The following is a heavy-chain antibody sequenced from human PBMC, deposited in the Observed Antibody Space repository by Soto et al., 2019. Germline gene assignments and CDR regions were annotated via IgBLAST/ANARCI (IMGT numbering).Heavy chain of an antibody. Sequence: GGSLRLSCSASGFTFSSYAMHWVRQAPGKGLEYVSAISSNGGSTYYADSVKGRFTISKDNSKNTLYLQMSSLRAEDTAVDYCVKDWGGQAARPAYYFDYWGQGTLVTVSS. CDR3: VKDWGGQAARPAYYFDY. D-gene: IGHD6-6*01. CDR2: ISSNGGST. V-gene: IGHV3-64D*08. CDR1: GFTFSSYA. J-gene: IGHJ4*02.